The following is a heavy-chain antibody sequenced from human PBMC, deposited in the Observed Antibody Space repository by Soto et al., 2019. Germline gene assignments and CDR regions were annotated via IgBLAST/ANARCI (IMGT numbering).Heavy chain of an antibody. CDR2: IKQDGSEK. J-gene: IGHJ4*02. CDR1: GFNFSSYW. Sequence: GGSLRLSCAASGFNFSSYWMSWVRQAPGKGLEWVANIKQDGSEKYYVDSVKGRFTISRDNAKNSLYLQMNSLRAEDTAVYYCARDAAAAGTAFDYWGQGTLVTVSS. CDR3: ARDAAAAGTAFDY. V-gene: IGHV3-7*03. D-gene: IGHD6-13*01.